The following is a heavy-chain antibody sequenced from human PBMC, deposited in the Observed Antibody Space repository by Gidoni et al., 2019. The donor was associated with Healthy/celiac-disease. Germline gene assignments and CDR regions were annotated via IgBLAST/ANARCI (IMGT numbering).Heavy chain of an antibody. J-gene: IGHJ4*02. V-gene: IGHV3-23*01. CDR3: AKDSTFGYCSGGSCYSIDY. CDR2: IRGSGGST. CDR1: GLPFSCYP. Sequence: EVQLLESGGGLVQPGGSLSLSWDASGLPFSCYPTSWVRQAPGKGLEWVAAIRGSGGSTYYADSVKGRFTISRDNTKSTLYLQMNSLRAEDTAVYYCAKDSTFGYCSGGSCYSIDYWGQGTLVTVSS. D-gene: IGHD2-15*01.